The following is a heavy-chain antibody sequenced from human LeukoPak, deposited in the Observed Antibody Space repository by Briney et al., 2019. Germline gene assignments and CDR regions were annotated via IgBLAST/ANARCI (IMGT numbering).Heavy chain of an antibody. CDR2: INWNGGST. CDR3: AGDFSYYYYYYMDV. J-gene: IGHJ6*03. CDR1: GFTFDDYG. V-gene: IGHV3-20*04. Sequence: GRSLRLSCAASGFTFDDYGMSWVRQAPGKGLEWVSGINWNGGSTGYADSVKGRFTISRDNAKNSLYLQMNSLRAEDTALYYCAGDFSYYYYYYMDVWGKGTTVTVSS.